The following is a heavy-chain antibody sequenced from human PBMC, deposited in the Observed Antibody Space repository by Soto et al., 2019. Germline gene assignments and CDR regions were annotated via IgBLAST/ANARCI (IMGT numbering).Heavy chain of an antibody. V-gene: IGHV4-34*01. Sequence: SETLSLTCAVYGGSFSGYYWSWIRQPPGKGLEWIGEINHSGSTNYNPSLKSRVTISVDTSKNQFSLKLSSVTAADTAVYYCARGRGGSYRFGYYFDYWGQGTLVTVSS. CDR1: GGSFSGYY. CDR3: ARGRGGSYRFGYYFDY. D-gene: IGHD3-16*02. CDR2: INHSGST. J-gene: IGHJ4*02.